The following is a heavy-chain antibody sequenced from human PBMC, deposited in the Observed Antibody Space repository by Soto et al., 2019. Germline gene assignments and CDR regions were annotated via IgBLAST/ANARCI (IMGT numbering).Heavy chain of an antibody. J-gene: IGHJ1*01. CDR1: GVSISSTDYY. CDR3: ACKKGYCSRAVCVPPGRVDL. CDR2: IYRSGNA. Sequence: QVQLQESGPGLVKPSQTLSLTCTVSGVSISSTDYYWSWIRQRPGKGLEWIGYIYRSGNAYYNPPLHSPVSISMDTSKNQFSLNRNSVTAADTAVYYCACKKGYCSRAVCVPPGRVDLWGVGTQVTVSS. D-gene: IGHD2-15*01. V-gene: IGHV4-30-4*08.